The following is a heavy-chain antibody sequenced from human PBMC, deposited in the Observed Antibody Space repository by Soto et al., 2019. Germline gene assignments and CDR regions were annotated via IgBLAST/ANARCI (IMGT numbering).Heavy chain of an antibody. V-gene: IGHV2-5*02. CDR2: IYWDDDK. CDR1: GFSLGTYGVG. CDR3: ANRGGGIVHWSFDL. J-gene: IGHJ2*01. Sequence: QITLNESGPSLVKPTQTLTLTCTFSGFSLGTYGVGVGWIRQPPGKALEWLALIYWDDDKRYSPSLKSRLTITKDTSKRQVLPTLTNRDPVDTATYYCANRGGGIVHWSFDLWGRGTPVIVSS. D-gene: IGHD1-26*01.